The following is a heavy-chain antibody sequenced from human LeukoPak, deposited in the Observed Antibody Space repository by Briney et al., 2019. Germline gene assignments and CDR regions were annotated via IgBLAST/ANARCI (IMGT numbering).Heavy chain of an antibody. V-gene: IGHV3-33*01. CDR3: ARGPPNCSGGSCYSPISDY. CDR2: IWYDGSNK. CDR1: GFTFSNYG. J-gene: IGHJ4*02. Sequence: GRSLRLSCAASGFTFSNYGMHWVRQAPGKGLEWVAVIWYDGSNKYYADSVKGRFTISRENSKNTLYLQMNSLRAEDTAVYYCARGPPNCSGGSCYSPISDYWGQGTLVTVSS. D-gene: IGHD2-15*01.